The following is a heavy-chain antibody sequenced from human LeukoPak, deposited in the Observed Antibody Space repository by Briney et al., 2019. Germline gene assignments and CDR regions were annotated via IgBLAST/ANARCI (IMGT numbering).Heavy chain of an antibody. CDR3: ARAGYSASWYDY. Sequence: PGGSLRLSCAASEFTFSNYGMSWVRQAPGKGLEWVSAISGSGDYTYYADSLKGRFTISRDNSKDTLYVQMNSLRAEDTAVYYCARAGYSASWYDYWGQGTLVTVSS. CDR1: EFTFSNYG. J-gene: IGHJ4*02. D-gene: IGHD6-13*01. V-gene: IGHV3-23*01. CDR2: ISGSGDYT.